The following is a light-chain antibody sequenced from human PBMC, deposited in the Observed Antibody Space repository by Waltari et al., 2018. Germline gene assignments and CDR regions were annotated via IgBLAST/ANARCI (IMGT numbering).Light chain of an antibody. CDR3: QQCYHLPS. J-gene: IGKJ4*01. CDR1: QNILSSSDNKNY. V-gene: IGKV4-1*01. CDR2: WAS. Sequence: DIVMTQSPDSVAVSLGDRATIHCRSSQNILSSSDNKNYLVWYQQKPGQPPKLLISWASTRESGVPDRFSGSGSGTDFTLTISSLQAEDVAVYYCQQCYHLPSFGGGTRVEIK.